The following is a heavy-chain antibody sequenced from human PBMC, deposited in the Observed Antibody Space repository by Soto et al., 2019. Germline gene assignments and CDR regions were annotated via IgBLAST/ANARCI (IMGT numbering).Heavy chain of an antibody. CDR1: GGSISSGDYY. CDR3: AMNPHRSNSGYDLIDY. J-gene: IGHJ4*02. D-gene: IGHD5-12*01. Sequence: SETLSLTCTVSGGSISSGDYYWSWIRQPPGKGLEWIGYIYYSGSTYYNPSLKSRVTISVDTSKNQFSLKLSSVTAADTAVYYCAMNPHRSNSGYDLIDYWGQGTLVTVSS. CDR2: IYYSGST. V-gene: IGHV4-30-4*01.